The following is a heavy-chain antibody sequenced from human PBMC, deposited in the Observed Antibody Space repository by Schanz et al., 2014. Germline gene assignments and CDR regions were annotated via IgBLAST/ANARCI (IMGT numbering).Heavy chain of an antibody. CDR1: GFAVSSFY. J-gene: IGHJ4*02. Sequence: VQLVESGGGLVQPGGSLRLSCAASGFAVSSFYMNWVRQAPGKGLEWVTIISHDGSIQYGADSVKGRFTLSRDNSKNTMDLQMNSLRPEDTAVYYCGRDYSGGALDYWGQGTLVTVSS. CDR3: GRDYSGGALDY. V-gene: IGHV3-30*03. D-gene: IGHD6-19*01. CDR2: ISHDGSIQ.